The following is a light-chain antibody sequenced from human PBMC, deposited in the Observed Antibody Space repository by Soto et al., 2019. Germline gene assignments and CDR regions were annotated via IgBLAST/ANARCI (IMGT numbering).Light chain of an antibody. CDR1: NIGGKS. V-gene: IGLV3-21*02. Sequence: SYELTQSPSVSVAPGQTARITCGGNNIGGKSVHGYRQKPGQAPVMVVYDETDRPPGIPERFSGSNSGNTATLTINRVEDGAEADYYCQMWDRRGDVVLGTGTQLTV. J-gene: IGLJ1*01. CDR2: DET. CDR3: QMWDRRGDVV.